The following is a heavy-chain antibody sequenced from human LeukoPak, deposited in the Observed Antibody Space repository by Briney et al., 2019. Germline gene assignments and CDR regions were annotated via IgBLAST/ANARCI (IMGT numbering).Heavy chain of an antibody. Sequence: GRSLRLSCAASGFTFSSYGMHWVRQAPGKGLEWVAVISYDGSNKYYADSVKGRFTISRDNSKNTLYLQMNSLRAGDTAVYYCAKDGASSSFDYWGQGTLVTVSS. CDR3: AKDGASSSFDY. CDR1: GFTFSSYG. V-gene: IGHV3-30*18. J-gene: IGHJ4*02. D-gene: IGHD6-13*01. CDR2: ISYDGSNK.